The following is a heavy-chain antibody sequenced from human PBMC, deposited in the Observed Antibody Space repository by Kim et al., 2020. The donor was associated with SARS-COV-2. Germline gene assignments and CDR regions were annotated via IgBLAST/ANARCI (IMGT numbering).Heavy chain of an antibody. CDR3: AKDVFYGDPDGY. Sequence: YDADSVKGRLTISRDNSKHTMYLQMTGLRAEDTAVYYCAKDVFYGDPDGYWGQGTLVTVSS. J-gene: IGHJ4*02. D-gene: IGHD4-17*01. V-gene: IGHV3-23*01.